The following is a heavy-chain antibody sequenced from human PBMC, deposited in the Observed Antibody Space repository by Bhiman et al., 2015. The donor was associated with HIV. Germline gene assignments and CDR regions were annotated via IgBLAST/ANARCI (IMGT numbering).Heavy chain of an antibody. Sequence: EVQLVESGGGLVKPGGSLRFSCAASGFTFRTYSMNWVRQAPGKGLEWVSSISSSSSYIYYADSVKGRFTISRDNAKNSLYLQMNSLRAEDTAVYYCAVANQGAIAAAGFDYWGQGTLVTVSS. J-gene: IGHJ4*02. CDR2: ISSSSSYI. V-gene: IGHV3-21*01. CDR3: AVANQGAIAAAGFDY. CDR1: GFTFRTYS. D-gene: IGHD6-13*01.